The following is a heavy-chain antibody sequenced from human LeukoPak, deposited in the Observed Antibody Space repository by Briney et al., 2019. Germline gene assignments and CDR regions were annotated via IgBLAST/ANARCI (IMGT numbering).Heavy chain of an antibody. CDR2: ISYDGSNK. CDR1: GFTFSSCA. J-gene: IGHJ3*02. Sequence: GRSLRLSCVASGFTFSSCAMHWVRQAPGKGLEWVAVISYDGSNKYYADSVKGRFTISRDNSKNTLYLQMNSLRAEDTAVYYCTTSTYYYDSRAFDIWGQGTMVTVSS. V-gene: IGHV3-30-3*01. D-gene: IGHD3-22*01. CDR3: TTSTYYYDSRAFDI.